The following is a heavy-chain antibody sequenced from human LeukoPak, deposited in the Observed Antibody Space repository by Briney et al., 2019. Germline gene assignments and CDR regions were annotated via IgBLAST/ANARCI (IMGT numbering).Heavy chain of an antibody. CDR1: GFTFSSYA. J-gene: IGHJ4*02. V-gene: IGHV3-23*01. CDR3: AKDHYGYYVY. Sequence: GGSLRLSCAASGFTFSSYAMSWVRQAPGKGLEWVSAINGSGGNTYYADSVKGRFTISRDNSKNTLYLQMNSLRAEDTAVYYCAKDHYGYYVYWGQGTLVTDSS. CDR2: INGSGGNT. D-gene: IGHD3-10*02.